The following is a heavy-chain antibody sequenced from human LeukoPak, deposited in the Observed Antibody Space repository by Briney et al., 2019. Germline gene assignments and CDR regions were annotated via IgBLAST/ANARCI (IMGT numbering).Heavy chain of an antibody. CDR2: INSADNT. CDR3: ARRSASRSFFDY. CDR1: GFTFSTYG. J-gene: IGHJ4*02. V-gene: IGHV3-23*01. Sequence: PGGSLRLSCAASGFTFSTYGLTWVRQAPGKGLEWVSPINSADNTYYADSVKGRFTISRDNSMNTLYLQMNSLSADDTAVYYCARRSASRSFFDYWGQGSLVTVSS. D-gene: IGHD3-10*01.